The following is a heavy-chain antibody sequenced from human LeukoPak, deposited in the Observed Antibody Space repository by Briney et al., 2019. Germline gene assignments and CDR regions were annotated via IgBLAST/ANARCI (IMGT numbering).Heavy chain of an antibody. V-gene: IGHV3-30*01. J-gene: IGHJ6*03. Sequence: GRSLRLSCAASGFTFSSYAMHWVRQAPGKGLEWVAVISYDGSNKYYADSVKGRFTISRDNSKNTLYLQMDSLRAEDTVVYYCARGSNAVAGTTYYYYYMDVWGKGTTVTVSS. D-gene: IGHD6-19*01. CDR1: GFTFSSYA. CDR2: ISYDGSNK. CDR3: ARGSNAVAGTTYYYYYMDV.